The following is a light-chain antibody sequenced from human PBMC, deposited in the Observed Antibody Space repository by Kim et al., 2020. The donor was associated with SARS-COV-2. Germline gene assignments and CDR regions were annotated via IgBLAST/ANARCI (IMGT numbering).Light chain of an antibody. CDR1: SSDVGSYNL. J-gene: IGLJ1*01. V-gene: IGLV2-23*02. Sequence: QSASVSGSPGQSITISCTGTSSDVGSYNLVSWYQQHPDKAPKMMIYEVTKRPSGVSNRFSGSKSGNTASLTISGLQAEDEAAYYCCSYAGSSTFYVFGTGTKVTVL. CDR2: EVT. CDR3: CSYAGSSTFYV.